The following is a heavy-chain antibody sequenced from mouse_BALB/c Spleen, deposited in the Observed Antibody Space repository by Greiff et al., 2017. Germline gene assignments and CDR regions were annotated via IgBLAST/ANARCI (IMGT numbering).Heavy chain of an antibody. J-gene: IGHJ3*01. Sequence: VQLKESGPGLVKPSQSLSLTCTVTGYSITSDYAWNWIRQFPGNQLEWMGYISYSGSTSYNPSLKSRISITRDTSKNQFFLQLNSVTTEDTATYYCARGTGPFAYWGQGTLVTVSA. CDR1: GYSITSDYA. D-gene: IGHD4-1*01. CDR3: ARGTGPFAY. CDR2: ISYSGST. V-gene: IGHV3-2*02.